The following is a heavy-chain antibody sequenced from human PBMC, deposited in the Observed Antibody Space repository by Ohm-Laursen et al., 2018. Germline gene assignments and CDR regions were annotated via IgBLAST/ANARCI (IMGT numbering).Heavy chain of an antibody. CDR1: GFTFSDYW. J-gene: IGHJ4*02. Sequence: SLRLSCAATGFTFSDYWMSWVRQAPGTGLEWVANIKQDGSEKYFLDSVKGRFTFSRDNAKNSVSLQMNSLRGEDTAVYYCARGSGTPWGLYFDHWGQGALVTVSS. CDR2: IKQDGSEK. D-gene: IGHD1/OR15-1a*01. V-gene: IGHV3-7*01. CDR3: ARGSGTPWGLYFDH.